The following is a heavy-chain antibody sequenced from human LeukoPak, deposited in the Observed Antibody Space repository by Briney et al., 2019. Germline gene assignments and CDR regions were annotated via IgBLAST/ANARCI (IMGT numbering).Heavy chain of an antibody. J-gene: IGHJ4*02. CDR3: ARDSWIAVAGIFDY. V-gene: IGHV3-30-3*01. CDR2: ISYDGSNK. CDR1: GFTFDSHA. Sequence: GGSLRLSSAASGFTFDSHAMHWVRQAPGKGLEWVAVISYDGSNKYYADSVKGRFTISRDNSKNTLYLQMNSLRAEDTAVYYCARDSWIAVAGIFDYWGQGTLVTVSS. D-gene: IGHD6-19*01.